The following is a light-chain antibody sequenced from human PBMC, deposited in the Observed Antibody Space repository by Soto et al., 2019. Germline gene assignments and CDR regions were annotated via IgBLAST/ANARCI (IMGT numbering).Light chain of an antibody. CDR3: QQYNSYSWT. V-gene: IGKV1-39*01. J-gene: IGKJ1*01. Sequence: DIQMTQSPSSLSASVGDRVTITCRASQSISSYVNWYQQKPGKVPNLLIYAASSLQSGVPSRFSGSGSGTEFTLTISSLQPDDFATYYCQQYNSYSWTFGQGTKVDIK. CDR2: AAS. CDR1: QSISSY.